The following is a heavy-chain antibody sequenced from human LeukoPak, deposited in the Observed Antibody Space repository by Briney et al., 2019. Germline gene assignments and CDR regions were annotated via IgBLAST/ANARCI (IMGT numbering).Heavy chain of an antibody. Sequence: PSETLSLTCTISGGSISSYYWSWIRQPPGKGLEWIGYIYYSGSTIYNPSLKSRVTISVDTSKNQFSLKLSSVTAADTAVYYCARDYHGASYDFWSGNYYYYYMDVWGKGTTVTVSS. CDR2: IYYSGST. CDR3: ARDYHGASYDFWSGNYYYYYMDV. D-gene: IGHD3-3*01. CDR1: GGSISSYY. J-gene: IGHJ6*03. V-gene: IGHV4-59*01.